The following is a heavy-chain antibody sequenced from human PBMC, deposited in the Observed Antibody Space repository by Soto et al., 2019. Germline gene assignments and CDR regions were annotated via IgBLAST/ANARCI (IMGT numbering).Heavy chain of an antibody. J-gene: IGHJ4*02. CDR1: GFTFSNYW. CDR3: ARDGSFEDSNGYFDY. CDR2: IKQDGSRK. V-gene: IGHV3-7*01. Sequence: EVQLVESGGGLVQPGGSLRLSCAASGFTFSNYWMTWVRQAPGKGLEWVANIKQDGSRKFYVDSVKGRFSISRDNAKNSLLLQMNSLIAEDTAVYFCARDGSFEDSNGYFDYWGQGTLVPVSS. D-gene: IGHD3-22*01.